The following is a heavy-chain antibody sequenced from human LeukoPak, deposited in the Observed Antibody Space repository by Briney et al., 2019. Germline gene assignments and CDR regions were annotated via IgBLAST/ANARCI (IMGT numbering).Heavy chain of an antibody. Sequence: GGSLRLSCAASGFTFSSYEMNWVRQAPGKGLEWVSYISSSGSTIYYADSVKGRFTISRDNAKNSLYLQMNSLRAEDTAVYYCARDFSAYGSGAGSPYYYYGMDVWGQGTTVTVSS. CDR3: ARDFSAYGSGAGSPYYYYGMDV. D-gene: IGHD3-10*01. J-gene: IGHJ6*02. CDR2: ISSSGSTI. CDR1: GFTFSSYE. V-gene: IGHV3-48*03.